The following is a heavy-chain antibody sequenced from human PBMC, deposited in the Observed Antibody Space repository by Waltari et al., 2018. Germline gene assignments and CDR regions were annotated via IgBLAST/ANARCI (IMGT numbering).Heavy chain of an antibody. CDR2: FYPEEGET. D-gene: IGHD3-3*01. CDR3: ATSIGGVVIEYYFDY. J-gene: IGHJ4*02. Sequence: QVQLVQSGAEVKKPGASVKVSCKVSGYTLTELSMHWVRKAPGKGLEGMGVFYPEEGETIYAQKFQGRVTMTEDTSTDTAYMELSSLRSEDTAVYYCATSIGGVVIEYYFDYWGQGTLVTVSS. V-gene: IGHV1-24*01. CDR1: GYTLTELS.